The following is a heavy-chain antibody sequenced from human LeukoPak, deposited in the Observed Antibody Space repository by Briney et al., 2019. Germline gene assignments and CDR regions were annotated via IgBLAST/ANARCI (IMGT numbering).Heavy chain of an antibody. CDR2: IYYSGST. V-gene: IGHV4-59*01. J-gene: IGHJ5*02. Sequence: SETLSLTCTVSGGSISSYYWSWIRQPPGKGLEWIGYIYYSGSTNYNPSLKSRVTISVDTSKNQFSLKLSSVTAADTAVYYCARRPRGWFGPSRRGPGIFDPWGQGTLVTVSS. CDR1: GGSISSYY. D-gene: IGHD3-10*01. CDR3: ARRPRGWFGPSRRGPGIFDP.